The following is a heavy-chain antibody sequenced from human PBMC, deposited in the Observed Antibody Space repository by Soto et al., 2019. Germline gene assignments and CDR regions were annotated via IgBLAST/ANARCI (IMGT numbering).Heavy chain of an antibody. Sequence: QLQLQESGPGLVKPSETLSLTCTVSGGSISSSSYYWGWIRQPPGKGLEWIGSIYYSGSTYYNPSLKSRVTISVDTSKNQFSLKLSSVTAADTAVYYCARRGNGYYYYGSGSYGTDPFDYWGQGTLVTVSS. CDR2: IYYSGST. J-gene: IGHJ4*02. CDR1: GGSISSSSYY. V-gene: IGHV4-39*01. D-gene: IGHD3-10*01. CDR3: ARRGNGYYYYGSGSYGTDPFDY.